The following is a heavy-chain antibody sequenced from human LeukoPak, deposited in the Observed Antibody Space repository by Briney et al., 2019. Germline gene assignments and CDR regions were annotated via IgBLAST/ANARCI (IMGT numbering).Heavy chain of an antibody. CDR3: AREYSSSSYGMDV. J-gene: IGHJ6*02. CDR1: GFTFDDYA. CDR2: ISWNSGSI. D-gene: IGHD6-13*01. V-gene: IGHV3-9*01. Sequence: GGSLRLSCAASGFTFDDYAMHWVRQAPGKGLEWVSGISWNSGSIGYADSVKGRFTISGDNAKNSLYLQMNSLRAEDTAVYYCAREYSSSSYGMDVWGQGTTVTVSS.